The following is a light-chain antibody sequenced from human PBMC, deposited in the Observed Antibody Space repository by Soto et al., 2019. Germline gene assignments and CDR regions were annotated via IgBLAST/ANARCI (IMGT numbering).Light chain of an antibody. CDR1: QSIGTF. CDR3: QQAFSAEWT. V-gene: IGKV1-39*01. J-gene: IGKJ1*01. Sequence: IQMTQSPSSLSASVGDRVSITCRAGQSIGTFLNWYQQKPGEAPNLLIHTSFTLYSGVPSRFSGTGSGTDFTLTISSLQPEDFATYFCQQAFSAEWTFGQGTKVDIK. CDR2: TSF.